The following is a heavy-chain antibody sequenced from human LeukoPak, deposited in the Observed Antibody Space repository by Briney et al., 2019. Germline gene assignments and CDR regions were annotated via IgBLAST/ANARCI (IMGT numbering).Heavy chain of an antibody. V-gene: IGHV4-38-2*01. CDR2: IYHSGST. J-gene: IGHJ4*02. CDR1: GYSISSGYY. Sequence: PSETLSLTCAVSGYSISSGYYWGWIRQPPGKGLEWIGGIYHSGSTYYNPSLKSRVTISVDTSKNQFSLKLSSVTAADTAVYYCARQSGRIQLWLGYFDYWGQGTLVTVSS. CDR3: ARQSGRIQLWLGYFDY. D-gene: IGHD5-18*01.